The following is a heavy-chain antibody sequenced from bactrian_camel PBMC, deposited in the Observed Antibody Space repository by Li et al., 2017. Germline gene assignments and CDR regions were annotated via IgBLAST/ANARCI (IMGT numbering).Heavy chain of an antibody. J-gene: IGHJ4*01. V-gene: IGHV3S53*01. D-gene: IGHD2*01. CDR3: TTDRVTFCAGGYCPRGFLY. CDR1: GYASAIKC. CDR2: IRRDDST. Sequence: HVQLVESGGGSVQSGGSLRLTCTASGYASAIKCWGWFRQAPGKEREEVASIRRDDSTTYADSVKGRFTISRDNAKNTVYLQMNGLKSEDTALYYCTTDRVTFCAGGYCPRGFLYWGQGTQVTVS.